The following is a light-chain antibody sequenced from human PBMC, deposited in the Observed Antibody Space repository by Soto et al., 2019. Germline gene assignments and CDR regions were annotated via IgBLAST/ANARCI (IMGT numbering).Light chain of an antibody. CDR2: QAS. CDR1: QSISSW. V-gene: IGKV1-5*03. Sequence: DIQMNQVPTTVYTNIADKRRIARGASQSISSWLAWYQQKPGKAPKLLIYQASTLESGVPSNFSGSGSGTEFTFTISILQPEYFATYYCQHYNSYPWTFGQGTKVDIK. J-gene: IGKJ1*01. CDR3: QHYNSYPWT.